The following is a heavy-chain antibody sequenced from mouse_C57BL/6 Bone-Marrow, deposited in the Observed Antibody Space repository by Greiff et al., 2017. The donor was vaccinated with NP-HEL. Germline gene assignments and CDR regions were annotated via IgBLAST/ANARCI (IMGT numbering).Heavy chain of an antibody. V-gene: IGHV1-69*01. J-gene: IGHJ3*01. CDR2: IDPSDSYT. CDR1: GYTFTSYW. CDR3: ARLGYDSNYFAWFAY. D-gene: IGHD2-5*01. Sequence: QVQLQQPGAELVMPGASVKLSCKASGYTFTSYWMHWVKQRPGQGLEWIGEIDPSDSYTNYNQKFKGKSTLTVDKSSSTAYMQLSSLTSEDSAVYYCARLGYDSNYFAWFAYWGQGTLVTVSA.